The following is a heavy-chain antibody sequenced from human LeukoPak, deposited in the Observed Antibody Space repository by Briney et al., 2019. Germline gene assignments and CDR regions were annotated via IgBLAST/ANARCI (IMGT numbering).Heavy chain of an antibody. CDR1: GFSPSTRGVG. CDR3: AHAYYDFWSGLHNWFDP. D-gene: IGHD3-3*01. J-gene: IGHJ5*02. CDR2: IYWNDDK. Sequence: SGPTLVKPTQTLTLTCTFSGFSPSTRGVGVCWIRLPPGKTLEWLPLIYWNDDKRYSPSLNSRLSITKDSSKHQVVLTMTNMDPMDTCTYYCAHAYYDFWSGLHNWFDPWGQGTLVTVSS. V-gene: IGHV2-5*01.